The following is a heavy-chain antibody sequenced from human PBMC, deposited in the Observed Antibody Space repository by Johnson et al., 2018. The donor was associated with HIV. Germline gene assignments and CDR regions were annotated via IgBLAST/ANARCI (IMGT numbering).Heavy chain of an antibody. V-gene: IGHV3-66*01. CDR2: IYSGGST. D-gene: IGHD4-17*01. CDR3: ARDEGPYGDHDAFDI. Sequence: VQLLESGGGLVQPGGSLRLSCAASGFTFSSYAMHWVRQAPGKGLEWVAVIYSGGSTYYADSVKGRFTISRDNAKNSLYLQMNSLRAEDTALYYCARDEGPYGDHDAFDIWGQGTMVTVSS. J-gene: IGHJ3*02. CDR1: GFTFSSYA.